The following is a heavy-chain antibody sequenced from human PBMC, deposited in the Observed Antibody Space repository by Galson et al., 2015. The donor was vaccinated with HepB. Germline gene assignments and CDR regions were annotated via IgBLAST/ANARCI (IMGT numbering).Heavy chain of an antibody. V-gene: IGHV3-64D*08. CDR2: ITSNGDNT. CDR3: VTRYYYGSGSTFDH. CDR1: GFSFNNYA. J-gene: IGHJ4*02. D-gene: IGHD3-10*01. Sequence: SLRLSCAASGFSFNNYAMHWVRQAPGKGLEYVSAITSNGDNTYYAHSVKGRFTISRDNSENTLYLQMSSMRAEDSAVYYCVTRYYYGSGSTFDHWGQGTLVTVSS.